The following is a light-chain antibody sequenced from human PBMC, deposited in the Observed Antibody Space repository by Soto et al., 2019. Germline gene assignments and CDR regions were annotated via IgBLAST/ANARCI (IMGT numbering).Light chain of an antibody. V-gene: IGKV1-39*01. CDR3: QQTYSTLALT. CDR2: AAS. Sequence: DIQMTQSPSSLSASVGDRVTITCRASQSISSYLNWYQQKPGKAPKLLIYAASSLQSGVPSRFSGGGSGTEFTLNISSLQPEDFATYYCQQTYSTLALTFGGGTKVDIK. J-gene: IGKJ4*01. CDR1: QSISSY.